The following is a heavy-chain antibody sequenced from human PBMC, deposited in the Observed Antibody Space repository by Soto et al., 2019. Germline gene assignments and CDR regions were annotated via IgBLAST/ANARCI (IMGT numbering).Heavy chain of an antibody. D-gene: IGHD2-15*01. Sequence: ASVKVSCKASGYTFTSYDTNWVRQATGQGLEWMGWMNPNSGNTGYAQKFQGRVTMTRNTSISTAYMELSSLRSEDTAVYYCARGGVIYCSGGSCYLHWFDPWGQGTLVTV. J-gene: IGHJ5*02. CDR1: GYTFTSYD. CDR2: MNPNSGNT. CDR3: ARGGVIYCSGGSCYLHWFDP. V-gene: IGHV1-8*01.